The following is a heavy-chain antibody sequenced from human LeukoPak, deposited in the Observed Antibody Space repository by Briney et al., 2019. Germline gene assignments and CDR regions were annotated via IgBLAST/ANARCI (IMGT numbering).Heavy chain of an antibody. D-gene: IGHD1-26*01. J-gene: IGHJ6*02. CDR1: GGTFSSYA. CDR3: ASTGGSYYGDYYYGMDV. V-gene: IGHV1-69*13. Sequence: ASVNVSCKASGGTFSSYAISWVRQAPGQGLEWMGGIIPIFGTANYAQKFQGRVTITADESTSTAYMELSSLRSEDTAVYYCASTGGSYYGDYYYGMDVWGQGTTVTVSS. CDR2: IIPIFGTA.